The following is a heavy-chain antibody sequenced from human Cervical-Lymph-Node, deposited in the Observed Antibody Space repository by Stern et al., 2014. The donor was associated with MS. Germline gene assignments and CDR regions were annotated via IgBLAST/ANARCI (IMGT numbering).Heavy chain of an antibody. V-gene: IGHV4-30-2*01. Sequence: QVQLVESGSGLVKPSQTLSLTCAVSGASISIGGFSWSWIRQPPGKGLEWIGFIYHSENTYYSPSLKSRVTISIDRSKNHFSLRLNSVTAADTAVYYCARSSDYGDYGANYYGMDVWGQGTTVTVSS. CDR2: IYHSENT. CDR1: GASISIGGFS. J-gene: IGHJ6*02. D-gene: IGHD4-17*01. CDR3: ARSSDYGDYGANYYGMDV.